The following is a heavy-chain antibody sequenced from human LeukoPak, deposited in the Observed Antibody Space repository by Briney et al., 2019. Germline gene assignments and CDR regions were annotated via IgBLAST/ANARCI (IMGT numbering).Heavy chain of an antibody. Sequence: SETLSLTCTVSGGSISSYYWSWIRQPPGKGLEWIGYIYYSGSTNYSPSLKSRVTISVDTSKNQFSLKLSSVTAADTAVYYCARVRYDSSGYYPDYWGQGTLVTVSS. CDR3: ARVRYDSSGYYPDY. CDR2: IYYSGST. V-gene: IGHV4-59*12. CDR1: GGSISSYY. J-gene: IGHJ4*02. D-gene: IGHD3-22*01.